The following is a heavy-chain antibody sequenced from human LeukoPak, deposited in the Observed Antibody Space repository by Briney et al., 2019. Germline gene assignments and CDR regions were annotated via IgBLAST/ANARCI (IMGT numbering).Heavy chain of an antibody. J-gene: IGHJ1*01. CDR2: IYHSGST. D-gene: IGHD3-22*01. V-gene: IGHV4-4*02. CDR3: AREGDSSGYYYGYFQH. Sequence: PSGTLSLTCAVSGGSISSSNWWSWVRQPPGKGLEWIGEIYHSGSTNYNPSLESRVTISIDKSKNEFSLKLNSVTAADTAVYYCAREGDSSGYYYGYFQHWGQGTLVTVSS. CDR1: GGSISSSNW.